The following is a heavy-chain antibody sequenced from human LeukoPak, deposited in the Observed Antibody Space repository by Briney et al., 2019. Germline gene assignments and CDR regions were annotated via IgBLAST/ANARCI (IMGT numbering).Heavy chain of an antibody. CDR3: ARERGNLMGFNDAFDI. Sequence: ASVKVSCKASGGTFSRYAISWDRQAPGRGLEWMGGIIPIFGTANYAQKFQGRVTITADESTSTAYMELSSLRSEDTAVYYCARERGNLMGFNDAFDIWGQGTMVTVSS. CDR1: GGTFSRYA. D-gene: IGHD1-26*01. J-gene: IGHJ3*02. V-gene: IGHV1-69*13. CDR2: IIPIFGTA.